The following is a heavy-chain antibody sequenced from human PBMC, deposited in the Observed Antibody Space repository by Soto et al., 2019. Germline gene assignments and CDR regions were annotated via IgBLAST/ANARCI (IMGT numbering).Heavy chain of an antibody. D-gene: IGHD6-6*01. Sequence: GGSLGLCCAASGFTFSSYSLSGVRQAPGKGLEWVANIKQDGSEKYYVDPLKGRFTISRDNAKNSLYLQMNSLRAEDTAVYYCASYEYSSSSGYFDYWGQGTLVTSPQ. CDR2: IKQDGSEK. CDR3: ASYEYSSSSGYFDY. CDR1: GFTFSSYS. V-gene: IGHV3-7*03. J-gene: IGHJ4*02.